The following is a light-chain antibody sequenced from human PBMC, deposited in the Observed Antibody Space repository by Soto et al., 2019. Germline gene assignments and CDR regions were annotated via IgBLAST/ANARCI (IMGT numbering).Light chain of an antibody. Sequence: QSVLTQPASVSGSPGQSITISCTGTSSDVGGYEFVSWYQQHPGKAPKLMIYEVSNRPSGVSNRFSGXKSGNTASLXISGLXTEDEADYYCCAYTSTSALYVFGTGNKVTVL. CDR1: SSDVGGYEF. V-gene: IGLV2-14*01. CDR3: CAYTSTSALYV. J-gene: IGLJ1*01. CDR2: EVS.